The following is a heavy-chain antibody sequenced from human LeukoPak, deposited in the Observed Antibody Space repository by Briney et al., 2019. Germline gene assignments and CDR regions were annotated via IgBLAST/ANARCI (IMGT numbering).Heavy chain of an antibody. D-gene: IGHD2-15*01. Sequence: ASVKVSCKVSGYTLTKLSMHWVRQAPGQGLEWMGWINPNSGDTNYAQKFQGRVTMTRDTSISTAYMELSRLRSDDTAVYYCASDSGGSTRYYYYYMDVWGKGTTVTVSS. J-gene: IGHJ6*03. CDR2: INPNSGDT. CDR3: ASDSGGSTRYYYYYMDV. V-gene: IGHV1-2*02. CDR1: GYTLTKLS.